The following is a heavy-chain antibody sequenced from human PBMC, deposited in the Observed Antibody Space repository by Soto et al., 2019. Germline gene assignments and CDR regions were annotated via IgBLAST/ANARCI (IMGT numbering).Heavy chain of an antibody. V-gene: IGHV1-3*01. CDR2: INAGNGNT. J-gene: IGHJ4*02. D-gene: IGHD3-22*01. CDR3: ARDRDYYDSSGYYYEFDY. Sequence: ASVKVSCKASGYTFTSYAMHWMRQAPGQRLEWMGWINAGNGNTKYSQKFQGRVTITRDTSASTAYMELSSLRSEDTAVYYCARDRDYYDSSGYYYEFDYWGQGTLVTVSS. CDR1: GYTFTSYA.